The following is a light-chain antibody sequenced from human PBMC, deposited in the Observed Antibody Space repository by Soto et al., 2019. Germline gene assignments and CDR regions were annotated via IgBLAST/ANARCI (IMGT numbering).Light chain of an antibody. CDR3: MQDLRPPC. J-gene: IGKJ5*01. CDR2: LGS. Sequence: DIVMTQSPLSLPVTPGEPASISCRSSQSLLHSNGYNYLDWYLQKPGQSPQLLIYLGSNRASGVRDRVSGGGSATYYTLNSSRVEAEDVGVYYGMQDLRPPCFGHGTRLEIK. V-gene: IGKV2-28*01. CDR1: QSLLHSNGYNY.